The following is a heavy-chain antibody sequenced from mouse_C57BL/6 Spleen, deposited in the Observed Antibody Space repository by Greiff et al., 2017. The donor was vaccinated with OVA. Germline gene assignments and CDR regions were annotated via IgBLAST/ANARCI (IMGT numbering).Heavy chain of an antibody. CDR2: ISSGSSTI. CDR3: ARGALLLRDMDY. V-gene: IGHV5-17*01. CDR1: GFTFSDYG. Sequence: EVKLMESGGGLVKPGGSLKLSCAASGFTFSDYGMHWVRQAPEKGLEWVAYISSGSSTIYYEDTVKGRFTISRDNAKNTLFLKMTSRRSEDTAMYYCARGALLLRDMDYWGQGTSVTVSS. J-gene: IGHJ4*01. D-gene: IGHD1-1*01.